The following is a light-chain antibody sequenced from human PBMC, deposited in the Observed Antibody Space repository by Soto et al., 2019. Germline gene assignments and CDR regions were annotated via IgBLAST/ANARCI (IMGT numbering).Light chain of an antibody. Sequence: QSALTQPRSVSGSPGQSVTISCTGTSSDVGGYNYVSWYQQHPGKAPKLMIYDVSKRPSGVPDRFSGSKSGNTASVAISGLQADDEADYYCCSYAGNYTWLFGGGTKLTVL. J-gene: IGLJ2*01. CDR3: CSYAGNYTWL. CDR2: DVS. CDR1: SSDVGGYNY. V-gene: IGLV2-11*01.